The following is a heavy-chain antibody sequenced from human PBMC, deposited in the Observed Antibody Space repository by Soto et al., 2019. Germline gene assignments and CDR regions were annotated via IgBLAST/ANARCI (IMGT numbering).Heavy chain of an antibody. CDR3: ARRLYYDSSGFEGGGMDV. D-gene: IGHD3-22*01. CDR2: IYYSGST. Sequence: SETLSLTCTGSGGSISSSSYYWGWIRQPPGKGLEWIGSIYYSGSTYYNPSLKSRVTISVDTSKNQFSLKLSSVTAADTAVYYCARRLYYDSSGFEGGGMDVWGQGTTVT. V-gene: IGHV4-39*01. J-gene: IGHJ6*02. CDR1: GGSISSSSYY.